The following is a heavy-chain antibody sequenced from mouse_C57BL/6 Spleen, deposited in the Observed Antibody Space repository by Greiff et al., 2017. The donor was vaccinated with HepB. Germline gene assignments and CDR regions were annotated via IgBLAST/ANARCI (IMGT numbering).Heavy chain of an antibody. Sequence: EVQVVESGGGLVKPGGSLKLSCAASGFTFSDYGMHWVRQAPEKGLEWVAYISSGSSTIYYADTVKGRFTISRDTAKNTLFLQMTSLRSEDTAMYYCARGGYGNYVDYWGQGTLVTVSA. CDR3: ARGGYGNYVDY. V-gene: IGHV5-17*01. D-gene: IGHD2-1*01. CDR2: ISSGSSTI. CDR1: GFTFSDYG. J-gene: IGHJ3*01.